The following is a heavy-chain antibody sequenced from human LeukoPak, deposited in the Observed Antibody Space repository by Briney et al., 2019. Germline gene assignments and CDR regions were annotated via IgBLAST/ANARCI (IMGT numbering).Heavy chain of an antibody. Sequence: QATGQGVEWMGWMNPNSGNTGYAQKFQCRVTMTRITSISTAYMELSSLRSEDTAVYYCARGNEVAWHQLLFSPRPFDIWGQGTMVTVSS. V-gene: IGHV1-8*01. CDR2: MNPNSGNT. J-gene: IGHJ3*02. D-gene: IGHD2-2*01. CDR3: ARGNEVAWHQLLFSPRPFDI.